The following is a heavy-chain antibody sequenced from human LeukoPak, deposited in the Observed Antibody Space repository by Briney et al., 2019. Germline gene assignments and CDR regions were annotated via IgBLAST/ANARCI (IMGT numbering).Heavy chain of an antibody. V-gene: IGHV4-34*01. CDR2: INHSGST. CDR3: ARTIVVVTAINYYYYMDV. J-gene: IGHJ6*03. Sequence: PSETLSLTCAVYGGSFSGYYWSWIRQPPGKGLEWIGEINHSGSTNYNPSLKSRVTISVDTSKNQFSLKLSSVTAADTAVYYCARTIVVVTAINYYYYMDVWGKGTTVTVSS. D-gene: IGHD2-21*02. CDR1: GGSFSGYY.